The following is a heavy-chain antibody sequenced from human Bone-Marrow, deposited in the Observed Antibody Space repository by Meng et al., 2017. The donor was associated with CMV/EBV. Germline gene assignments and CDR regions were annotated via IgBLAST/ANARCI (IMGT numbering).Heavy chain of an antibody. CDR1: GFTFSSYE. Sequence: GESLKISCAASGFTFSSYEMNWVRQAPGKGLEWVSLISWDGGSTYYADSVKGRFTISRDNSKNSLYLQMNSLRTEDTALYYCAKGRYYYGMDVWGQGTTVTVSS. CDR3: AKGRYYYGMDV. CDR2: ISWDGGST. J-gene: IGHJ6*02. V-gene: IGHV3-43*01.